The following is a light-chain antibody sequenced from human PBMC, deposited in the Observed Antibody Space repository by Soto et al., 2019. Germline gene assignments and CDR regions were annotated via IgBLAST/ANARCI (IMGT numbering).Light chain of an antibody. V-gene: IGKV3-15*01. CDR2: DAS. CDR1: QSAGTN. Sequence: EIAMTQSPATLPVSPGERATLSCRASQSAGTNLAWYQQTPGQAPRLLIYDASSRATGIPARFSGSGSGTEFTLTISNLQSEDFAVYYCQQYNNWPTLTFGGGTKVDIK. CDR3: QQYNNWPTLT. J-gene: IGKJ4*01.